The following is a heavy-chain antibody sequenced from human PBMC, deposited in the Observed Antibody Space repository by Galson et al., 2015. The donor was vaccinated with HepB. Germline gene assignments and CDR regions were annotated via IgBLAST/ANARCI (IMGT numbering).Heavy chain of an antibody. CDR1: RFTVISSC. CDR3: SRVYCSGGSCYILHSGAFDY. Sequence: SLRLSCAASRFTVISSCMNWVRQTPGQGLEWVSSISSSSSYIYYADSAKGRSTISRDDAKNSLYLQMNSLRAEDTAVYYCSRVYCSGGSCYILHSGAFDYWGQGTLVTVSS. D-gene: IGHD2-15*01. J-gene: IGHJ4*02. V-gene: IGHV3-21*04. CDR2: ISSSSSYI.